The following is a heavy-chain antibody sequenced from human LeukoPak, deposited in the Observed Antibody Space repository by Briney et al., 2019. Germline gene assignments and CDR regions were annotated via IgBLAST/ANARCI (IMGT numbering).Heavy chain of an antibody. J-gene: IGHJ4*02. D-gene: IGHD2-15*01. CDR1: GFTFIGYW. V-gene: IGHV3-7*01. CDR3: ARVGVIAARDY. CDR2: IKEDGSEE. Sequence: GGSLRLSCAASGFTFIGYWMTWVRQAPGKGLEWVADIKEDGSEEYYVDSVKGRFSIPRDNAKNSLYLQMNSLRDEDTAVYYCARVGVIAARDYWGQGTLVTVSS.